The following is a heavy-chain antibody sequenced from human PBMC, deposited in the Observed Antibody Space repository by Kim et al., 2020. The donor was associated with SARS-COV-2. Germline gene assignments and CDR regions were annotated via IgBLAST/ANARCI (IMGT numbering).Heavy chain of an antibody. J-gene: IGHJ6*02. CDR3: ATRYSSGWDYYYYYGMDV. CDR2: ISGSGGST. CDR1: GFTFSSYA. V-gene: IGHV3-23*01. D-gene: IGHD5-18*01. Sequence: GGSLRLSCAASGFTFSSYAMSWVRQAPGKGLEWVSAISGSGGSTYYADSVKGRFTISRDNSKNTLYLQMNSLRAEDTAVYYCATRYSSGWDYYYYYGMDVWGQGTTVTVSS.